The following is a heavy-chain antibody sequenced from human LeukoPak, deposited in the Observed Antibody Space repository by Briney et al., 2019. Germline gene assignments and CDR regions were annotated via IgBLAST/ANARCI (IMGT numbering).Heavy chain of an antibody. CDR2: VTNSGGSGGST. CDR1: GFTFSNYA. J-gene: IGHJ5*02. V-gene: IGHV3-23*01. D-gene: IGHD1/OR15-1a*01. CDR3: ATDFNKGLDP. Sequence: GGSLRLSCAASGFTFSNYAMSWVRQAPGKGLQWVSAVTNSGGSGGSTYYADSVKGRFTISRDNAKNSLYLQMDSLRVEDTAVYYCATDFNKGLDPWGQGTLVTVSS.